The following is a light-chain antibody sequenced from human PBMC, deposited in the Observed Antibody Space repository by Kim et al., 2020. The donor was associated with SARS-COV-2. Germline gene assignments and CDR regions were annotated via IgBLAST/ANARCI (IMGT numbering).Light chain of an antibody. J-gene: IGKJ1*01. Sequence: LSPGERATLSCRASQSVSTSIAWYQQRRGQAPRLLIYGVSNRATGIPVRFSGSGSGTDFTLTISGLEPEDFAVYYCQQYSDWPQTFGQGTKVDIK. V-gene: IGKV3-11*01. CDR2: GVS. CDR1: QSVSTS. CDR3: QQYSDWPQT.